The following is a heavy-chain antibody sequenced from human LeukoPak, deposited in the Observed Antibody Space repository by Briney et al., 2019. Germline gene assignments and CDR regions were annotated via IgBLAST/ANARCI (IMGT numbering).Heavy chain of an antibody. J-gene: IGHJ5*02. CDR2: IIPLFGTT. CDR3: ARDKGGYQLRGFDP. V-gene: IGHV1-69*05. D-gene: IGHD2-2*01. CDR1: GGTSNLFS. Sequence: SVKVSCKASGGTSNLFSISWVRQAPGQGLEWMGGIIPLFGTTKYAQNFQDRVTITTDESKTIVYMELSSLSSDDTAVYYCARDKGGYQLRGFDPWGQGTLVTVSS.